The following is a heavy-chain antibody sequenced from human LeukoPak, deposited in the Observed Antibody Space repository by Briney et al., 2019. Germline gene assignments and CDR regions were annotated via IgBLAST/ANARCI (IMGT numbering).Heavy chain of an antibody. CDR3: ARDRGVHQTSVDDYYGMDV. Sequence: SVKVSCMASGGTFSSYAFSRVGQAAGRGLDWMGGIIPIFLSANYAQKCQSRDTSTADESTSTAYMELSSLRSEDTAVYYCARDRGVHQTSVDDYYGMDVWGKGTTVTVSS. J-gene: IGHJ6*04. D-gene: IGHD5-12*01. V-gene: IGHV1-69*01. CDR2: IIPIFLSA. CDR1: GGTFSSYA.